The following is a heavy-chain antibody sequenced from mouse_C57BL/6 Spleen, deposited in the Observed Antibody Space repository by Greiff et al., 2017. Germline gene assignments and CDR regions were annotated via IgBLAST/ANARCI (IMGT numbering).Heavy chain of an antibody. CDR2: IDPETGGT. Sequence: QVQLQQSGAELVRPGASVTLSCKASGYTFTEYEMHWVKQTPVHGLEWIGAIDPETGGTAYNQKFKGKAILTADKSSSTAYMELRSLTSEDSAVYYCTRSCRMVTEGYYFDYWGQGTTLTVSS. J-gene: IGHJ2*01. CDR1: GYTFTEYE. V-gene: IGHV1-15*01. CDR3: TRSCRMVTEGYYFDY. D-gene: IGHD2-2*01.